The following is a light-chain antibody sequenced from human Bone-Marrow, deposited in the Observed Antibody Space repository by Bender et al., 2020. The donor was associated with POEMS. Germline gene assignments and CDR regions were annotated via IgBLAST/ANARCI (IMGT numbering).Light chain of an antibody. J-gene: IGLJ3*02. V-gene: IGLV3-25*03. CDR1: ALPKQV. CDR3: QSAASSSSPWV. Sequence: YDLKQPPSVSVSPGQTARIPCSGDALPKQVASWFQQKPGQAPVLVIYKDVERPSGIPERFAASSSGTTVTLTISVVKAEDEADYYCQSAASSSSPWVFGGGTKLTVL. CDR2: KDV.